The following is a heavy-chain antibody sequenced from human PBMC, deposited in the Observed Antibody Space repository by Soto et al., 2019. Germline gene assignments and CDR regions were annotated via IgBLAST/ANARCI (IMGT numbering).Heavy chain of an antibody. CDR3: ARAITIDPWFDP. V-gene: IGHV4-59*01. Sequence: SETLSLTCTVSCGSISSYYWSWIRQPPGKGLEWIGYIYYSGSTNYNPSLKSRVTISVDTSKNQFSLKLSSVTAADTAVYYCARAITIDPWFDPWGQGTLVTVSS. CDR2: IYYSGST. D-gene: IGHD3-9*01. J-gene: IGHJ5*02. CDR1: CGSISSYY.